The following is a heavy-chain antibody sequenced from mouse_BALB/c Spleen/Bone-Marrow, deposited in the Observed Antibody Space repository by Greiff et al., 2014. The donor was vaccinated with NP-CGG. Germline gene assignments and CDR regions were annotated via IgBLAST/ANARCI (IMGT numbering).Heavy chain of an antibody. CDR2: IDPANGNT. V-gene: IGHV14-3*02. CDR3: ARWEYYAMDY. D-gene: IGHD4-1*01. J-gene: IGHJ4*01. Sequence: EVQLQQSGAELVKPGASVKLSCTASGFNIKDTYMHWVKQRPEKGLEWIGRIDPANGNTKYDPKFQGKATITADTSSNTAYLQLSSLISEDTAVYYCARWEYYAMDYWGQGTSVTVSS. CDR1: GFNIKDTY.